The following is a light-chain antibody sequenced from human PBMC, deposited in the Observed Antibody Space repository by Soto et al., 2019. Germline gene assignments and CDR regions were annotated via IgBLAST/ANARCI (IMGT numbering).Light chain of an antibody. CDR1: QTISSW. J-gene: IGKJ4*01. V-gene: IGKV1-39*01. CDR3: QQSYSTPLT. CDR2: AAS. Sequence: DIQMTQSPSTLSASVGDRVTIICRASQTISSWLAWYQQKGGQAPKLLIYAASSLQSGVPSRFSGSGSGTDFTLTISSLQPEDFATYYCQQSYSTPLTFGGGTKVDIK.